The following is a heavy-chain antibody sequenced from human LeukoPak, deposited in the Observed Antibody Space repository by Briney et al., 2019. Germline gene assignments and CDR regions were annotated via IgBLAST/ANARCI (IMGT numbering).Heavy chain of an antibody. J-gene: IGHJ4*02. Sequence: NPGGSLRLSCAASGFTFSSYWMSWVRQAPGKGLEWVANIKQDGSEKYYVDSVKGRFTISRDNAKNSLYLQMNSLRAEDTAVYYCARHITMVRGVPDYWGQGTLVTVSS. D-gene: IGHD3-10*01. CDR3: ARHITMVRGVPDY. CDR2: IKQDGSEK. V-gene: IGHV3-7*01. CDR1: GFTFSSYW.